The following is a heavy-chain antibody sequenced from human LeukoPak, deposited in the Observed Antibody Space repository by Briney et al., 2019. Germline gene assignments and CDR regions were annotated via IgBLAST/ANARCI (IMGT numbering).Heavy chain of an antibody. Sequence: PGGALRLSCAASGFTFSSYAMSWVRQAPGKGLEWVSHISGGGATTYYADSVKGRFTISRDNSKNTLYLQMNSLRAEDTAVYYCAKSRRVVVITTVWVYWGQGTLVTVSS. D-gene: IGHD3-22*01. V-gene: IGHV3-23*01. CDR1: GFTFSSYA. J-gene: IGHJ4*02. CDR3: AKSRRVVVITTVWVY. CDR2: ISGGGATT.